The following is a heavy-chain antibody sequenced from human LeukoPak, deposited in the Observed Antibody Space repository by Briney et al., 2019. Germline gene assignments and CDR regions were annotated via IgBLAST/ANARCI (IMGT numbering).Heavy chain of an antibody. Sequence: HPGGSLRLSCAASALPPSNYAMSWVRQAPGKGLEWVSSISDGGWTAYTDSVKGRFFISRETATNTLYLQMNSLRTEDTAVYYCARRERKAFDIWGQGTMVTVSS. CDR2: ISDGGWT. V-gene: IGHV3-23*01. J-gene: IGHJ3*02. CDR1: ALPPSNYA. CDR3: ARRERKAFDI.